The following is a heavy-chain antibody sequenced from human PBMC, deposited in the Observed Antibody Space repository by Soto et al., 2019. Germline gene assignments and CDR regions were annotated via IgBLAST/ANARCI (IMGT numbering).Heavy chain of an antibody. J-gene: IGHJ6*02. D-gene: IGHD2-8*01. CDR2: INPNSGGT. V-gene: IGHV1-2*02. CDR3: AREENGPPLYYYYYYGMDV. CDR1: GYTFTGYY. Sequence: ASVKVSCQASGYTFTGYYMHWVRQAPGQGLEWMGWINPNSGGTNYAQKFQGRVTMTRDTSISTAYMELSRLRSDDTAVYYCAREENGPPLYYYYYYGMDVWGQGTTVTVSS.